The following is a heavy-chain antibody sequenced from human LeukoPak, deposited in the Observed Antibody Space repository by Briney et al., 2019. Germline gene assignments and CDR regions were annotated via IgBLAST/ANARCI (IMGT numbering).Heavy chain of an antibody. CDR1: GYTFTGYY. V-gene: IGHV1-2*06. D-gene: IGHD6-19*01. J-gene: IGHJ6*03. CDR2: INPNSGGT. Sequence: ASVKVSCKASGYTFTGYYVHWVRQAPGQGLEWMGRINPNSGGTNYAQKFQGRVTMTRDTSISTAYMELSRLRSDDTAVYYCARVDLGGWNYYYYYYMDVWGKGTTVTVSS. CDR3: ARVDLGGWNYYYYYYMDV.